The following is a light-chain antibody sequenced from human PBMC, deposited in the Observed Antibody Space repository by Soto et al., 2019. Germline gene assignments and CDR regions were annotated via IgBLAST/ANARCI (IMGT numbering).Light chain of an antibody. CDR3: QQYYSTPPT. CDR1: QSVLYSSNNKNY. Sequence: DMVMTQSPDSLAVSLGERATINCKSSQSVLYSSNNKNYLAWYQQKPGQPPKLLIYWASTRESGVPDRFSGSGSGTDFTLTISILQAEDVADYYCQQYYSTPPTFGQGTKVEIK. V-gene: IGKV4-1*01. J-gene: IGKJ1*01. CDR2: WAS.